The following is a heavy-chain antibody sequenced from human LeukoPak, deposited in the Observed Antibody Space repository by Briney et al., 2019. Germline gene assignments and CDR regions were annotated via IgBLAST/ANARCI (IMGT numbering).Heavy chain of an antibody. D-gene: IGHD2-15*01. CDR3: AGRGHRYSRD. V-gene: IGHV4-4*09. CDR2: IYDSGIT. CDR1: GDSVSSGY. J-gene: IGHJ1*01. Sequence: SETLSLTCTVSGDSVSSGYWNWIRQPPGQGLEWLGYIYDSGITDYSPSLKSRLTMSVDASNNQFSLTLSSVTAADTAVYYCAGRGHRYSRDWGQGILVTVSS.